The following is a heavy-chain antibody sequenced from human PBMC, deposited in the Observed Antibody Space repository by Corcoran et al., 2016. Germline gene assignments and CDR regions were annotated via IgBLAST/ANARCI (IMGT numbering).Heavy chain of an antibody. CDR3: ARGPAAGGFGMDV. D-gene: IGHD6-13*01. Sequence: QVQLVESGGGVVQPGRSLRLSCAASGFTFSSYGMHWVRQAPGKGLEWVAVISYDGSNKYYADSVKGRFTISRDNSKNTLYLQMNSLRAEDTAVYDCARGPAAGGFGMDVWGHGTTVTVSS. CDR1: GFTFSSYG. V-gene: IGHV3-30*03. CDR2: ISYDGSNK. J-gene: IGHJ6*02.